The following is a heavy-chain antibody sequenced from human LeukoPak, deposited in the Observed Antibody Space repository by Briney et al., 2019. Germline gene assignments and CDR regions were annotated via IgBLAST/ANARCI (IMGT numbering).Heavy chain of an antibody. CDR1: GFTFSNFW. J-gene: IGHJ4*02. D-gene: IGHD6-19*01. CDR2: IKQDGSEK. V-gene: IGHV3-7*04. Sequence: PGGSLRLSCVASGFTFSNFWMSWVRQAPGKGLEWVANIKQDGSEKYYVDSVKGRFTISRDNANNSLYLQMNSLRVEDTAVYYCARGQWLARWGQGTLVTVSS. CDR3: ARGQWLAR.